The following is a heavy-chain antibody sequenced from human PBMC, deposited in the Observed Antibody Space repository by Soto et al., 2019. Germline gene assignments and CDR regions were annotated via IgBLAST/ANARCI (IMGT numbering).Heavy chain of an antibody. CDR3: ARLTYYDILTGPIDP. CDR2: IYPGDSDT. D-gene: IGHD3-9*01. Sequence: GEALKISCKGSGYSFTRYWIGWVRPMPGKGLEWMGIIYPGDSDTRYSPSFQGQVTISADKSISTAYLQWSSLKASDTAMYYCARLTYYDILTGPIDPWGQGTLVTVSS. V-gene: IGHV5-51*01. CDR1: GYSFTRYW. J-gene: IGHJ5*02.